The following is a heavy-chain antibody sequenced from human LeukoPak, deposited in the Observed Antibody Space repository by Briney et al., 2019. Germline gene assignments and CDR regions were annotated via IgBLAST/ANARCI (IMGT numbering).Heavy chain of an antibody. Sequence: SETLSLTCTVSGGSISSYYWSWIRQPPGKGLEWIGYIYYSGSTNYNPSLKSRVTISVDTSKNQFSLKLSSVTAADTAVYYCARTDGDYVWGSYRYSYFDYWGQGTLVTVSS. V-gene: IGHV4-59*01. CDR1: GGSISSYY. CDR3: ARTDGDYVWGSYRYSYFDY. J-gene: IGHJ4*02. CDR2: IYYSGST. D-gene: IGHD3-16*02.